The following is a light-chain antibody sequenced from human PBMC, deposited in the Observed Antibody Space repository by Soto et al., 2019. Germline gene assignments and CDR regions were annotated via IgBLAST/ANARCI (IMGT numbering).Light chain of an antibody. CDR2: GAS. V-gene: IGKV3D-7*01. CDR3: QQDYNLPWT. Sequence: EIVMTQSPATLSLSPGERATLSCRASQSVSSSYLSWYQQKPGQAPRLLIYGASTRATGIPARFSGSGSGTDFTLTISSLQPADFAVYYCQQDYNLPWTFGQGTKVEI. J-gene: IGKJ1*01. CDR1: QSVSSSY.